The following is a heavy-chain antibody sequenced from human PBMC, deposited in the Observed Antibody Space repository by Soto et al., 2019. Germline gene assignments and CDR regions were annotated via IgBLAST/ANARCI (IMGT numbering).Heavy chain of an antibody. D-gene: IGHD2-15*01. CDR2: IYYSGST. CDR3: ARVYCSGGSCYSGWFDP. CDR1: GGSISSGGYY. J-gene: IGHJ5*02. V-gene: IGHV4-31*03. Sequence: QVQLQESGPGLVKPSQTLSLTCTVSGGSISSGGYYWSWIRQHPGKGLEWIGYIYYSGSTYYNPSLKSRVTISVDTSKNQFSLKLSSVTAADTAVYYCARVYCSGGSCYSGWFDPWGQGTLVTVSS.